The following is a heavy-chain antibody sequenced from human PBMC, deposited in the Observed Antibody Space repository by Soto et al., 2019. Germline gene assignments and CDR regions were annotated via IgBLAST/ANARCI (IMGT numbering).Heavy chain of an antibody. CDR3: ARETAKTYGMDV. CDR2: INPNSGGT. V-gene: IGHV1-2*04. D-gene: IGHD5-18*01. Sequence: GASVKVSCKASGYTFTGYYMHWVRQAPGQGLEWMGWINPNSGGTNYAQKFQGWVTMTRDTSISTAYMELSRLRSDDTAVYYCARETAKTYGMDVWGQGTTVTVSS. J-gene: IGHJ6*02. CDR1: GYTFTGYY.